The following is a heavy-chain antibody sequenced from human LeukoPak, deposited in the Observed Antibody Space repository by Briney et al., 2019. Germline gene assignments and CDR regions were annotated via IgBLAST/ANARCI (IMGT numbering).Heavy chain of an antibody. CDR2: IYYSGST. V-gene: IGHV4-39*01. CDR3: ARLREIRSYFDY. J-gene: IGHJ4*02. D-gene: IGHD3-10*01. Sequence: KPSETLSLTCTVSDGSISSSNYYWAWIRQPPGKGLEWIGSIYYSGSTYYNPSLKSRVTISVDTSKNQFSLKLSSVTAADTAVYYCARLREIRSYFDYWGQGTLVTVSS. CDR1: DGSISSSNYY.